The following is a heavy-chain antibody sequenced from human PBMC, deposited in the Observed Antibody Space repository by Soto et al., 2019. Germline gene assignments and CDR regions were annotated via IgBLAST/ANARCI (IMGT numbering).Heavy chain of an antibody. Sequence: LSLTCAVYGGSFSGYYWSWIRQPPGKGLEWIGEINHSGSTNYNPSLKSRVTISVDTSKNQFSLKLSSVTAADTAVYYCARSRIQLWSNAFDYWGQGTLVTVSS. J-gene: IGHJ4*02. CDR3: ARSRIQLWSNAFDY. D-gene: IGHD5-18*01. CDR1: GGSFSGYY. V-gene: IGHV4-34*01. CDR2: INHSGST.